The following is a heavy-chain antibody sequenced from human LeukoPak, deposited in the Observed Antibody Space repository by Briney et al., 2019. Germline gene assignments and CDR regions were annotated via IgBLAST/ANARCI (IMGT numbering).Heavy chain of an antibody. V-gene: IGHV3-30*18. Sequence: GGSLRLSCAASGFTFSSYGMHWVRQAPGKGLEWVAVISYDGSNKYYADSVKGRFTISRDNSKNTLYLQMNSLRAEDTALYYCAKHGLTVTTGQNWGQGTLVTVSS. J-gene: IGHJ4*02. D-gene: IGHD4-17*01. CDR1: GFTFSSYG. CDR2: ISYDGSNK. CDR3: AKHGLTVTTGQN.